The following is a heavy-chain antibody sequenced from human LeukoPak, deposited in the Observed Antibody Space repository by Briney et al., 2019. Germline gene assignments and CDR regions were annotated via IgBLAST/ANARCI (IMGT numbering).Heavy chain of an antibody. J-gene: IGHJ6*03. CDR1: GFTFNSYG. Sequence: GGSLRLSCAASGFTFNSYGMHWVRQVPGKGLEGVALTSYDGSNKHYADSVKGRFTISRDNSKNTLYLQMNSLRVEDTAVYYCARDATTELGTVYMDVWGKGTTVTISS. D-gene: IGHD4-17*01. CDR3: ARDATTELGTVYMDV. CDR2: TSYDGSNK. V-gene: IGHV3-30*03.